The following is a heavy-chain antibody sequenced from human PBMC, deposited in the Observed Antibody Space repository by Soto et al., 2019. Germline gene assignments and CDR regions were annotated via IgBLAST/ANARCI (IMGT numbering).Heavy chain of an antibody. Sequence: QVQLQQWGAGLLQPSETLSLTCAVYGGSFSAYYWSWIRQSPGKGLEWIGEIHHSGSTNYKPSLKRRVTISVDTSKNQFSLELRSVTAADTAVYYCASYGSGSYYNGYYFDYWGQGTLVTVSS. CDR1: GGSFSAYY. CDR3: ASYGSGSYYNGYYFDY. D-gene: IGHD3-10*01. V-gene: IGHV4-34*01. J-gene: IGHJ4*02. CDR2: IHHSGST.